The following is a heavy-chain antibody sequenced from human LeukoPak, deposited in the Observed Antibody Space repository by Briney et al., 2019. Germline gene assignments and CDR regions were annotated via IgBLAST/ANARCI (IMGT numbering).Heavy chain of an antibody. CDR3: VRAKRETSSRPWTSGMDV. D-gene: IGHD3/OR15-3a*01. CDR1: GFVLSDYG. CDR2: IGSAGDK. V-gene: IGHV3-13*01. J-gene: IGHJ6*02. Sequence: GGSLRLSCAASGFVLSDYGIHWVRQGIGKGLDWVSGIGSAGDKYYAGSERGRFTISRENAENFVYLQMNGLRAEDTAIYYCVRAKRETSSRPWTSGMDVWGQGTTVTVSS.